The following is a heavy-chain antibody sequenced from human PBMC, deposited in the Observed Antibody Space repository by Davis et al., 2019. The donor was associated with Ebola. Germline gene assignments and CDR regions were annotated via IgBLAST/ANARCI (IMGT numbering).Heavy chain of an antibody. Sequence: PGGSLRLSCAASGFTFRGSAMTWVHQAPGKGLEWVSSIDKTGDRTYYADSFRGRFTISRDDSKNTLYLQMDSLTAADTALYYCAKEIRPNDYWGQGTLVTVSS. J-gene: IGHJ4*02. V-gene: IGHV3-23*01. CDR3: AKEIRPNDY. CDR1: GFTFRGSA. CDR2: IDKTGDRT.